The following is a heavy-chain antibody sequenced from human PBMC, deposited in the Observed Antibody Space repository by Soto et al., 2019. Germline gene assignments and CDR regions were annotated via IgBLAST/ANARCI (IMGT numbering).Heavy chain of an antibody. J-gene: IGHJ4*02. CDR2: IIPILGIA. CDR3: ASEGARAVAGTGAFGY. D-gene: IGHD6-19*01. Sequence: QVQLVQSGAEVKKPGSSVKVSCKASGGTFSSYTISWVRQAPGQGLEWMGRIIPILGIANYAQKFQGRATITADKSTSTAYMELSSLRSEDTAVYYCASEGARAVAGTGAFGYWGQGTLVTVSS. CDR1: GGTFSSYT. V-gene: IGHV1-69*02.